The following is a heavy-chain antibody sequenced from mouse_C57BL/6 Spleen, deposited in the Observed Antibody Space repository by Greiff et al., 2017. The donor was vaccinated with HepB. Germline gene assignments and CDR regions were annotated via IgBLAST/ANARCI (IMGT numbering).Heavy chain of an antibody. CDR1: GYTFTSYG. D-gene: IGHD2-12*01. Sequence: VQLQQSGAELARPGASVKLSCKASGYTFTSYGISWVKQRTGQGLEWIGEIYPRSGNTYYNEKFKGKATLTADKSSSTAYMELRSLTSEDSVVYFCARDYSSFAYWGQGTLVTVSA. J-gene: IGHJ3*01. V-gene: IGHV1-81*01. CDR3: ARDYSSFAY. CDR2: IYPRSGNT.